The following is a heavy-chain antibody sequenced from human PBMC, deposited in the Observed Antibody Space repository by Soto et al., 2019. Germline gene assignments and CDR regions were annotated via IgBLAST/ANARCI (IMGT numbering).Heavy chain of an antibody. D-gene: IGHD2-15*01. CDR1: GGTFSSYA. V-gene: IGHV1-69*13. J-gene: IGHJ6*02. Sequence: SVKVSCKASGGTFSSYAISWVRQAPGQGLEWMGGIIPIFGTANYAQKFQGRVTITADESTSTAYMELSSLRSEDTAVYYCAIEVADRRGVYYYYGMDLWGQGTTVTVSS. CDR3: AIEVADRRGVYYYYGMDL. CDR2: IIPIFGTA.